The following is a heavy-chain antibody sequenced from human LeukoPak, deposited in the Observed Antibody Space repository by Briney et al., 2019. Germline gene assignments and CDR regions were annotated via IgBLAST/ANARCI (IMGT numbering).Heavy chain of an antibody. CDR3: AKDSLSYYYDSSGYYGHLDY. CDR2: ISWDGGST. J-gene: IGHJ4*02. V-gene: IGHV3-43D*03. D-gene: IGHD3-22*01. CDR1: GFTFDDYA. Sequence: GGSLRLSCAASGFTFDDYAVHWVRQAPGKGLEWVSLISWDGGSTYYADSVKGRFTISRDNSKNSLYLQMNSLRAEDTALYYCAKDSLSYYYDSSGYYGHLDYWGQGTLVTVSS.